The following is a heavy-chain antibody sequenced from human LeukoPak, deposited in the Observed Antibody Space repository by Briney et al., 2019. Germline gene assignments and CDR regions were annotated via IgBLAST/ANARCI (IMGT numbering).Heavy chain of an antibody. V-gene: IGHV7-4-1*02. J-gene: IGHJ4*02. CDR1: GGTFSSYP. CDR2: INTNTGNP. D-gene: IGHD6-13*01. CDR3: ARNPNDAGH. Sequence: ASVKVSCKASGGTFSSYPFTWVRQAPGQGLEWMGWINTNTGNPTYAQGFTGRFVFPLDTSVSTAYLQISSLKAEDTAVYYCARNPNDAGHWAQGPLVTSSS.